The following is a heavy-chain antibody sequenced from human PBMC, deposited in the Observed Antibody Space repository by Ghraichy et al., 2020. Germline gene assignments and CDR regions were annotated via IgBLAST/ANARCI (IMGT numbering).Heavy chain of an antibody. Sequence: GSLRLSCAASGFIFSNYAMSWVRQAPGKGLEWVSGISNSGGDTPYAESVKGRFTISRDNSKNTLYLQMNSLRAEDTAVYYCASKDAGRKPFDNWGQGTLVTVSS. J-gene: IGHJ4*02. CDR2: ISNSGGDT. CDR1: GFIFSNYA. D-gene: IGHD1-1*01. CDR3: ASKDAGRKPFDN. V-gene: IGHV3-23*01.